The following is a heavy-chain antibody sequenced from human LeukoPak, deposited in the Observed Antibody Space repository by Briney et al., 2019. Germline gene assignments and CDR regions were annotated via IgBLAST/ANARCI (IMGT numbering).Heavy chain of an antibody. V-gene: IGHV3-21*01. J-gene: IGHJ4*02. Sequence: GGSLRLSCAASGFTFTSYSMNWVRQAPGKGLEWVSTISGGGGSTYYADSVKGRFTISRDNAKNSLYLQMNSLRAEDTAVYYCARVRGYGDYGENFDYWGQGTLVTVSS. CDR2: ISGGGGST. CDR1: GFTFTSYS. D-gene: IGHD4-17*01. CDR3: ARVRGYGDYGENFDY.